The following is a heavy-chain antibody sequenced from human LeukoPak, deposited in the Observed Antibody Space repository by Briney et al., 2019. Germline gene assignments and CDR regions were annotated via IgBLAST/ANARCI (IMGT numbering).Heavy chain of an antibody. CDR3: ARSSGWWSLDY. J-gene: IGHJ4*02. CDR1: GFTFGSYA. CDR2: ISSSSSYI. Sequence: PGGSLRLSCEASGFTFGSYAMYWVRQAPGKGLEWVPSISSSSSYIYYADSVKGRFTISRDNAKNSLYLQMNSLRAEDTAVYYCARSSGWWSLDYWGQGTLVTVSS. D-gene: IGHD6-19*01. V-gene: IGHV3-21*04.